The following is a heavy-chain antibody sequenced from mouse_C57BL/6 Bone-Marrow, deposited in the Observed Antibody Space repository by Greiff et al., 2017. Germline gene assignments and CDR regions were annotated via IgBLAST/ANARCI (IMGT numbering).Heavy chain of an antibody. CDR3: ARNLLLSMDY. J-gene: IGHJ4*01. V-gene: IGHV1-26*01. CDR1: GYTFTDYY. D-gene: IGHD1-1*01. CDR2: INPNNGGT. Sequence: EVQLQQSGPELVKPGASVKISCKASGYTFTDYYMNWVKQSHGKSLEWIGDINPNNGGTSYNQKFKGKATLTVDKSSSTAYMELRSPTSEDSAVYYCARNLLLSMDYWGQGTSVTVSS.